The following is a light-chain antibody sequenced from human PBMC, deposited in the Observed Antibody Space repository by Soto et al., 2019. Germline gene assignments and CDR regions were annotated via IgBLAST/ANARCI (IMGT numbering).Light chain of an antibody. CDR2: GVS. CDR1: SSDVGGYNY. J-gene: IGLJ2*01. V-gene: IGLV2-14*01. Sequence: QSALTQPASVSGSPGQSITISCTGTSSDVGGYNYVSWYQQHPGKAPKLIIYGVSNRPSRVSNRFSASKSGDTASLTISGLQADDEGFYYCSSYTRNDTVVFGGGTKVTVL. CDR3: SSYTRNDTVV.